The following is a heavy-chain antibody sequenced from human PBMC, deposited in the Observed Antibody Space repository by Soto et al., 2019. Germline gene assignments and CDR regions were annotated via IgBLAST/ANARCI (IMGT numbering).Heavy chain of an antibody. D-gene: IGHD3-10*01. CDR2: ISGSGGST. CDR1: GFTFITYA. J-gene: IGHJ4*02. V-gene: IGHV3-23*01. Sequence: PGGSLRLSCVASGFTFITYAMSWGRQAPGKGLEWVSAISGSGGSTYYADSVKGRFTISRDNSKNTLYLQMNSLRAEDTAVYYCAKRLLWFGDLLGGFDYWGQGALVTVSS. CDR3: AKRLLWFGDLLGGFDY.